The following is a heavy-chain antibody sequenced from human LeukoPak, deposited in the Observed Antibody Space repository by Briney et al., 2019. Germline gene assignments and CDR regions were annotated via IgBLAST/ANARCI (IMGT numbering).Heavy chain of an antibody. J-gene: IGHJ1*01. CDR2: IYTSGST. CDR1: GGSISSGSYY. Sequence: RTSETLSLTCTVSGGSISSGSYYWRWIRQPAGKGLEWIGRIYTSGSTNYNPSLKSRVTISVDTSKNQFSRKLSSVTAADTAVYYCASGRSHPSGVFSSSWEYFQHWGQGTLVTVSS. V-gene: IGHV4-61*02. CDR3: ASGRSHPSGVFSSSWEYFQH. D-gene: IGHD6-13*01.